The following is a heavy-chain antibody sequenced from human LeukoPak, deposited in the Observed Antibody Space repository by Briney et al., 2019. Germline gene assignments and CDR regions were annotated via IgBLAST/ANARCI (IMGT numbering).Heavy chain of an antibody. CDR1: GGTFSNYA. CDR2: IYPGDSDT. J-gene: IGHJ4*02. Sequence: TVSCKASGGTFSNYAISWVRQMPGKGLAWMGIIYPGDSDTRYSPSFQGQVTISADKSISTAYLQWSSLKASDTAMYYCARHSGIAAADDYWGQGTLVTVSS. D-gene: IGHD6-13*01. CDR3: ARHSGIAAADDY. V-gene: IGHV5-51*01.